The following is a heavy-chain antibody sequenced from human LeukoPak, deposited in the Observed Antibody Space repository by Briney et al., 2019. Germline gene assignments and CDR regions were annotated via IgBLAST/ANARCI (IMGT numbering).Heavy chain of an antibody. J-gene: IGHJ4*02. CDR1: GFTFSSYS. CDR3: ARYGSGTTAPLDY. D-gene: IGHD3-10*01. V-gene: IGHV3-48*04. CDR2: ISSSSSTI. Sequence: GGSLRLSCAASGFTFSSYSMNWVRQAPGKGLEWVSYISSSSSTIYYADSVKGRFTISRDNAKNSLYLQMNSLRAEDTAVYYCARYGSGTTAPLDYWGQGTLVTVSS.